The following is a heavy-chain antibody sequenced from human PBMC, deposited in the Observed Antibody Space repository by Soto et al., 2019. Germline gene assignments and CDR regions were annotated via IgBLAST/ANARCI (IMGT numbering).Heavy chain of an antibody. CDR2: IYYSGST. CDR1: GDSISSRSYY. D-gene: IGHD3-3*01. CDR3: AGFLEWLSYVDY. J-gene: IGHJ4*02. V-gene: IGHV4-39*01. Sequence: PSETLSLTCTVTGDSISSRSYYWGWIRQPPGKGLEWIGSIYYSGSTYNNPSLRSRVSMSIDTSKDQFSLKLKSVTAADTAVYYCAGFLEWLSYVDYWGQGTLVTVSS.